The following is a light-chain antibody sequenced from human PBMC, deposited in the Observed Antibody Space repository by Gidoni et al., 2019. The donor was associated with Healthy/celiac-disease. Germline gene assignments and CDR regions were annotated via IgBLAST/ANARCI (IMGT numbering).Light chain of an antibody. CDR1: SSDVGGYNY. V-gene: IGLV2-14*01. CDR2: EVS. CDR3: SSYTSSSTLV. Sequence: QSALTQPASVSGSPGHSITISCTATSSDVGGYNYGSWYQQHPGKAPKLMIYEVSNRPSGVSNRFSGSKSGNTASLTISGIQAEDEADYYCSSYTSSSTLVFGGGTKLTVL. J-gene: IGLJ2*01.